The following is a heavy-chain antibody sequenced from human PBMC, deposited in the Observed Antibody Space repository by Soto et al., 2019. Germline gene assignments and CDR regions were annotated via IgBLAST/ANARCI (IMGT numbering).Heavy chain of an antibody. V-gene: IGHV1-2*04. Sequence: ASVKVSCKASGYTFTGYYMHWVRQAPGQGLEWMGWINPNSGGTNYAQKFQGWVTMTRDTSISTAYMELSRLRSDDTAVYYCARDNRSGSGSCYVAFDIWGQGTMVTVSS. CDR3: ARDNRSGSGSCYVAFDI. CDR1: GYTFTGYY. D-gene: IGHD1-26*01. CDR2: INPNSGGT. J-gene: IGHJ3*02.